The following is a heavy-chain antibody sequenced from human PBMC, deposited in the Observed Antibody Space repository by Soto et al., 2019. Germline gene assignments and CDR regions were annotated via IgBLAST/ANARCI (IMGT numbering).Heavy chain of an antibody. D-gene: IGHD4-17*01. CDR3: AREQVYYGLGY. J-gene: IGHJ4*02. V-gene: IGHV3-30-3*01. Sequence: HPGGSLRLSCAASGFTFSSYAMHWVRQAPGKGLEWVAVISYDGSNKYYADSVKGRFTISRDNSKNTLYLQMNSLRAEDTAVYYCAREQVYYGLGYWGQGTLVTVSS. CDR2: ISYDGSNK. CDR1: GFTFSSYA.